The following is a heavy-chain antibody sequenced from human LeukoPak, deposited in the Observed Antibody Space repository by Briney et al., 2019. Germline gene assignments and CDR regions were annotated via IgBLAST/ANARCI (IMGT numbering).Heavy chain of an antibody. J-gene: IGHJ5*02. Sequence: GGSLRLSCAASGFTFSSYSMNWVRQAPGKGLEWVSSISSSSSYIYYADSVKGRFTISRDNAKNSLYLQMNSLRAEDTAVYYCAGSTMVRGGLNWFDPWGQGTLVTVSS. D-gene: IGHD3-10*01. V-gene: IGHV3-21*01. CDR2: ISSSSSYI. CDR1: GFTFSSYS. CDR3: AGSTMVRGGLNWFDP.